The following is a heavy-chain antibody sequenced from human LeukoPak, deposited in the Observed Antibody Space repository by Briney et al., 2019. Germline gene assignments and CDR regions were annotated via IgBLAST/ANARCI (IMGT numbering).Heavy chain of an antibody. CDR3: AREIPCSSSSCPDY. Sequence: GASVKVSCKASGYTFTGYYMHWVRQAPGQGLEWMGWINPHSGGTNFAQKFQGRVTMTRDTSITTAHMELSRLTSDDTAMYYCAREIPCSSSSCPDYWGQGTLVTVSS. D-gene: IGHD2-2*01. V-gene: IGHV1-2*02. J-gene: IGHJ4*02. CDR1: GYTFTGYY. CDR2: INPHSGGT.